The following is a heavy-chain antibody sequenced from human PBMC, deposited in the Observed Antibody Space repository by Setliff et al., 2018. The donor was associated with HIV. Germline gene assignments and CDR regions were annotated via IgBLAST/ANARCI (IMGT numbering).Heavy chain of an antibody. D-gene: IGHD1-26*01. CDR2: VYDSGIT. Sequence: SETLSLTCTVSGDSISSGDYYWTWIRQPPGKGLEWIGYVYDSGITYYNPSLKSRVTISGDTSKNQFSLKLSSVTAADTAVYYCARGELLRGLDYWGQGALVTVSS. CDR3: ARGELLRGLDY. CDR1: GDSISSGDYY. V-gene: IGHV4-30-4*02. J-gene: IGHJ4*02.